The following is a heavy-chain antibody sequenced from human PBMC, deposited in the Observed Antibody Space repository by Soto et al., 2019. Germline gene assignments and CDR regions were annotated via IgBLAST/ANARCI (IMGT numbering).Heavy chain of an antibody. D-gene: IGHD6-19*01. CDR1: GFPFDAHG. CDR2: INVSGALT. V-gene: IGHV3-23*01. CDR3: VKETQWLETYVDA. Sequence: GGSLRLSCAASGFPFDAHGMAWVRQSPGKGLQWVSSINVSGALTYYIESVKGRFTISRDNSEHTLYLQMNNLEADDTAIYYCVKETQWLETYVDAGGTGTLVAVS. J-gene: IGHJ5*02.